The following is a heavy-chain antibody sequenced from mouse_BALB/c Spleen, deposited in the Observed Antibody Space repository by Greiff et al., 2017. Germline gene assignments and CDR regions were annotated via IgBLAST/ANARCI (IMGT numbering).Heavy chain of an antibody. J-gene: IGHJ3*01. V-gene: IGHV1-7*01. CDR1: GYTFTSYW. D-gene: IGHD1-1*01. Sequence: VQLQQSGAELAKPGASVKMSCKASGYTFTSYWMHWVKQRPGQGLEWIGYINPSTGYTEYNQKFKDKATLTADKSSSTAYMQLSSLTSEDSAVYYCARARGLYGSSPFAYWGQGTLVTVSA. CDR3: ARARGLYGSSPFAY. CDR2: INPSTGYT.